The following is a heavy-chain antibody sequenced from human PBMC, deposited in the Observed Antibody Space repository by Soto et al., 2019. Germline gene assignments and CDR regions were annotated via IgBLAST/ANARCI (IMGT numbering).Heavy chain of an antibody. J-gene: IGHJ6*03. CDR3: ARCQLGVVIIGSHYMDV. CDR1: GGSFSGYY. Sequence: SETLSLTCAVYGGSFSGYYWSWIRQPPGKGLEWIGEINHSGSTNYNPSLKSRVTISVDTSKNQFSLKLSSVTAADTAVYYCARCQLGVVIIGSHYMDVWGKGTTVTVSS. D-gene: IGHD3-3*01. V-gene: IGHV4-34*01. CDR2: INHSGST.